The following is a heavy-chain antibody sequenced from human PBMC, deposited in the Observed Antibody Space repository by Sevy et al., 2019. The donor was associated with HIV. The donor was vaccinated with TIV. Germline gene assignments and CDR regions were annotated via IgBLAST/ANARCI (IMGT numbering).Heavy chain of an antibody. CDR2: ISYDGSNK. CDR1: GFTFSSYA. CDR3: ARDKASYCGGDCYSNAFDI. Sequence: GGSLRLSCAASGFTFSSYAMHWVRQAPGKGLEWVAAISYDGSNKYYADSVKGRFTISRDNSNNTLYLQMNSLRAEDRAIYYCARDKASYCGGDCYSNAFDIWGQGTMVTVSS. V-gene: IGHV3-30-3*01. J-gene: IGHJ3*02. D-gene: IGHD2-21*02.